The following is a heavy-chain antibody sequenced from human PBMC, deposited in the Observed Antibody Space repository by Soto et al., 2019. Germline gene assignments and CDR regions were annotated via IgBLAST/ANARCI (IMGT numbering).Heavy chain of an antibody. Sequence: AQLLESGGDLVQPGGSLRLSCAASGFTFSNYAMSWVRQAPGKGLEWVSIISGRGGATTHYADSVKGRVTISRDNSKNTVFLQMRSLRAEDTAIYYCVKHEGSIVGVTTPLYGMDVWGQGTTVTVSS. CDR1: GFTFSNYA. D-gene: IGHD3-3*01. J-gene: IGHJ6*02. CDR3: VKHEGSIVGVTTPLYGMDV. CDR2: ISGRGGATT. V-gene: IGHV3-23*01.